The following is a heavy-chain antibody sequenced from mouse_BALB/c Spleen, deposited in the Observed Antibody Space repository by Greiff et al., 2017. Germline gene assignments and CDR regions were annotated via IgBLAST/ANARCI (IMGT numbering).Heavy chain of an antibody. J-gene: IGHJ3*01. CDR3: ARHVGNYGGWFAY. CDR1: GFAFSSYD. D-gene: IGHD2-1*01. V-gene: IGHV5-12-1*01. Sequence: EVKLMESGGGLVKPGGSLKLSCAASGFAFSSYDMSWVRQTPEKRLEWVAYISSGGGSTYYPDTVKGRFTISRDNAKNTLYLQMSSLKSEDTAMYYCARHVGNYGGWFAYWGQGTLVTVSA. CDR2: ISSGGGST.